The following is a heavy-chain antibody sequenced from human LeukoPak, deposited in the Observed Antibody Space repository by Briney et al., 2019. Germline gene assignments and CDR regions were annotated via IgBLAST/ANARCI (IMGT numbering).Heavy chain of an antibody. J-gene: IGHJ6*03. V-gene: IGHV3-48*02. D-gene: IGHD6-13*01. CDR3: ARAQPDTGYSSSWYEEYYMDV. CDR1: GFTFSSYS. Sequence: GGSLRLSCAASGFTFSSYSMNWVRHAPGKGLELVSYISSSSSTIYYADSVKGRFTISRDNAKNSLYLQMNSLRDEDTAVYYCARAQPDTGYSSSWYEEYYMDVWGKGTTVTVSS. CDR2: ISSSSSTI.